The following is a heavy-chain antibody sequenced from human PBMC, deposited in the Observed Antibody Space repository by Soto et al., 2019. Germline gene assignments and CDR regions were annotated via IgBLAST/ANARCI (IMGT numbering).Heavy chain of an antibody. CDR2: IYYSGST. J-gene: IGHJ4*02. V-gene: IGHV4-59*01. Sequence: QVQLQESGPGLVKPSETLSLTCTVAGGSISSYYWSWIRQPPGKGLEWIGCIYYSGSTNYNPSLTSRLTLSVDTSQIQFSLKLRSVTAADTAGYYCARVTAPHDDILTGYAFDYWGQGTLVTVSS. CDR3: ARVTAPHDDILTGYAFDY. D-gene: IGHD3-9*01. CDR1: GGSISSYY.